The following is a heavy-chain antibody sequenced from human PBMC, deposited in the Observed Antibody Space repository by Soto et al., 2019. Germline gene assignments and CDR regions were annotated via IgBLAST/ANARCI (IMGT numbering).Heavy chain of an antibody. D-gene: IGHD6-19*01. CDR1: GFTFISYW. Sequence: GWSLRLSCASSGFTFISYWMSWVRQAPGKGLEWVANIKQDGSEKYYVDSVKGRFTISRDNAKNSLYLQMNSLRAEDTAVYYCARGGRRSSGWYSFDYWGQGTLVTVSS. CDR2: IKQDGSEK. CDR3: ARGGRRSSGWYSFDY. J-gene: IGHJ4*02. V-gene: IGHV3-7*03.